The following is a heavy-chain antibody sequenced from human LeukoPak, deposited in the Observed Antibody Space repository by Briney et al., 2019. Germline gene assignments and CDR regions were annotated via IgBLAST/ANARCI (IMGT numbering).Heavy chain of an antibody. D-gene: IGHD3-9*01. V-gene: IGHV3-7*01. CDR1: GFTFSSYW. CDR3: ARTLTGWFYYYYYGMDV. J-gene: IGHJ6*02. Sequence: GSLSLSCAASGFTFSSYWMSWVRQAPGKGLEWVANIKQDGSEKYYVDSVKGRFTISRDNAKNSLYLQMNSLRAEDTAVYYCARTLTGWFYYYYYGMDVWGQGTTVTVSS. CDR2: IKQDGSEK.